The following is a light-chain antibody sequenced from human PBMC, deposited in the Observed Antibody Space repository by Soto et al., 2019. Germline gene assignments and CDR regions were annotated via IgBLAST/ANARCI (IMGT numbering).Light chain of an antibody. Sequence: QSVLTQPPSVAGAQGQRVTISCTGSSSNIGAGYGVHWYQQIPGTAPKLLIYSNSNRPSGVPDRFSGSKSGTSASLAITGLLAEDEADYYCQSYDTSLSGSLFGGGTKLTVL. CDR3: QSYDTSLSGSL. J-gene: IGLJ3*02. CDR1: SSNIGAGYG. V-gene: IGLV1-40*01. CDR2: SNS.